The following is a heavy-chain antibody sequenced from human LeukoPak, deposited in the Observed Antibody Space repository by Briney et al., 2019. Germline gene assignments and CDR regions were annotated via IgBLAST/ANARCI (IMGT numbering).Heavy chain of an antibody. V-gene: IGHV3-7*01. CDR2: IKQDGSEK. Sequence: GGSLRLSCAASGFTFSSYWMSWVRQAPGKGLEWVANIKQDGSEKYYVDSVKGRFTISRDNAKNSLYLQMNSLRVEDTAVYYCARSAGNVLTYDYSYFDYWGQGTLVTVSS. D-gene: IGHD3-9*01. J-gene: IGHJ4*02. CDR3: ARSAGNVLTYDYSYFDY. CDR1: GFTFSSYW.